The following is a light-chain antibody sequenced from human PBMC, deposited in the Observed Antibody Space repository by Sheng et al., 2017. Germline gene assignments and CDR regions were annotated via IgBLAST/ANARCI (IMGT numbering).Light chain of an antibody. CDR1: QSVSTY. J-gene: IGKJ1*01. Sequence: EIVLTQSPATLSLSPGERATLSCRASQSVSTYLAWYQQKPGQAPRLLIYDASNRATGIPDNFSGSGSGTDFTLTISRLEPEDFAVYYCQQYGDSPWTFGQGPRWKSN. V-gene: IGKV3-20*01. CDR3: QQYGDSPWT. CDR2: DAS.